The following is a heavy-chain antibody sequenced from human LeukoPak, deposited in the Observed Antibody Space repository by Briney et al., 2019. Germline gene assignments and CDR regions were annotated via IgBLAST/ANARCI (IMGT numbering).Heavy chain of an antibody. D-gene: IGHD6-6*01. J-gene: IGHJ4*02. CDR3: ARSIAPRRGNDY. CDR2: INTNTGNP. Sequence: GASVKVSCKASGYTFTSYAMNWVRQAPGQGLEWMGWINTNTGNPTYAQGFTGRFVLSLDTSVSTAYLQISRLKAEDTAVYYCARSIAPRRGNDYWGQGTLVTVSS. V-gene: IGHV7-4-1*02. CDR1: GYTFTSYA.